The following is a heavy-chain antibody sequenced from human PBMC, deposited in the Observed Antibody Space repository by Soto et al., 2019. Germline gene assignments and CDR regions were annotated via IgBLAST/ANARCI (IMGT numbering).Heavy chain of an antibody. CDR2: INHSGST. J-gene: IGHJ6*02. CDR1: GGSFSGYY. D-gene: IGHD3-22*01. CDR3: ARGRVTYDSSGFAGGSLTTGAREPWSPSPQFYYGMDV. V-gene: IGHV4-34*01. Sequence: SETLSLTCAVYGGSFSGYYWSWIRQPPGKGLEWIGEINHSGSTNYNPSLKSRVTISVDTSKNQFSLKLSSVTAADTAVYYCARGRVTYDSSGFAGGSLTTGAREPWSPSPQFYYGMDVWGQGTTVTVSS.